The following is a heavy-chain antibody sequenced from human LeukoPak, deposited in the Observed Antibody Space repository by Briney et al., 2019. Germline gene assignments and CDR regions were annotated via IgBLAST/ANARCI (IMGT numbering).Heavy chain of an antibody. D-gene: IGHD3-9*01. J-gene: IGHJ6*02. CDR2: ISHSGST. V-gene: IGHV4-34*01. CDR1: GGSFSGYY. Sequence: SETLSLTCAVYGGSFSGYYWSWIRQPPGKGLEWIGEISHSGSTNYNPSLKSRVTISVDTSKNQFSLKLSSVTAADTAVYYCARFVPYYDILTGYYARYGMDVWGQGTTVTVSS. CDR3: ARFVPYYDILTGYYARYGMDV.